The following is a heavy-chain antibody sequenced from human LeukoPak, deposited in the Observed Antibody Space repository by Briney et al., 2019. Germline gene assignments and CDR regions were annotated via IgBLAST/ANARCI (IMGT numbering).Heavy chain of an antibody. CDR2: MNPNSGNT. CDR1: GYTFTSYD. Sequence: ASVKVSCKASGYTFTSYDINWVRQATGQGLEWMGWMNPNSGNTGYAQKFQGRVTMTRNTSISTAYMELSSLRSEDTAVYYCARGQGYYYDSSGYYCWGQGTLVPSPQ. D-gene: IGHD3-22*01. V-gene: IGHV1-8*01. J-gene: IGHJ4*02. CDR3: ARGQGYYYDSSGYYC.